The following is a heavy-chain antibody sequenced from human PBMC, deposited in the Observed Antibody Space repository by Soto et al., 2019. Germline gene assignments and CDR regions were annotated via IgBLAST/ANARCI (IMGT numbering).Heavy chain of an antibody. CDR1: GITFSSYS. V-gene: IGHV3-48*01. CDR2: ISSSKTT. CDR3: VGDQDVHTPMVHGNY. Sequence: EVQLMESEGGLVQPGESLRLSCTASGITFSSYSMNWVRQAPGKGLEWLSYISSSKTTYADSVKGRFTISRDNAKNSVYLQMNSLRVEDTAVYYCVGDQDVHTPMVHGNYWGRGTRVTVSS. D-gene: IGHD5-18*01. J-gene: IGHJ4*02.